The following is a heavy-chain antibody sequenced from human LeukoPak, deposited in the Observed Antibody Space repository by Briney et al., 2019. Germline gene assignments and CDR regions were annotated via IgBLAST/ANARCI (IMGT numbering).Heavy chain of an antibody. CDR3: ARDRDSSGWHVADY. V-gene: IGHV1-18*01. CDR2: ISPNKGNT. Sequence: SVKVSCTASGYTLRSYDITGVRQAPGQGREWMGWISPNKGNTNYAQKFQGRVTMTTDTPTSTAYMEMRSLRSDDTAVYYCARDRDSSGWHVADYWGQGTLVTVSS. CDR1: GYTLRSYD. J-gene: IGHJ4*02. D-gene: IGHD6-19*01.